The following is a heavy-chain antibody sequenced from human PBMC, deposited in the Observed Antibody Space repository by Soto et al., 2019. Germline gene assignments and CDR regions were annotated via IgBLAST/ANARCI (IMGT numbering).Heavy chain of an antibody. V-gene: IGHV1-69*13. J-gene: IGHJ3*02. CDR1: GGTVSSYA. Sequence: ASGKISCRASGGTVSSYAISLVRQAPGQGLEWMGRMLPIFGTANYAQKFQGRVTSTADESTSTAYMELSSLRSEDTAVFYCARARHPTDPAFDIWGQGTMATVSS. D-gene: IGHD4-17*01. CDR2: MLPIFGTA. CDR3: ARARHPTDPAFDI.